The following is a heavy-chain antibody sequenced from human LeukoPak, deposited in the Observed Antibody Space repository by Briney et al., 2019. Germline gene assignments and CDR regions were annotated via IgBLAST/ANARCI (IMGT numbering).Heavy chain of an antibody. CDR2: ISSSNTI. D-gene: IGHD3-10*01. CDR3: ARDHYYGSGSFDY. J-gene: IGHJ4*02. V-gene: IGHV3-48*03. Sequence: PGGSLRLSCAASGFTFSSYEMNWVRQAPGKGLEWISYISSSNTIYYADSVKGRFTISRDNANNSLYLQMNSLRAEDTAVYYCARDHYYGSGSFDYWGQGTLVTVSS. CDR1: GFTFSSYE.